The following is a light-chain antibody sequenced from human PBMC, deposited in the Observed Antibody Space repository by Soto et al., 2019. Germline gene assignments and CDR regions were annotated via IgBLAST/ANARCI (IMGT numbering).Light chain of an antibody. Sequence: NFMLTQPHSVSESPGKTVTISCTRSDGDIASNFVQWFQRRPGTSPTTVIYEDNQRPSGVPDRFSGSIDSSSNSASLTISGLNTEDEADYFCHSYDSSNQVFGGGTKLTV. CDR2: EDN. V-gene: IGLV6-57*01. J-gene: IGLJ2*01. CDR3: HSYDSSNQV. CDR1: DGDIASNF.